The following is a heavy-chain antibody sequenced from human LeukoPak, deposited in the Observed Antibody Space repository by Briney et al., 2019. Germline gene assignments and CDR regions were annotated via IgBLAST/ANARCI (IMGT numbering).Heavy chain of an antibody. Sequence: GRSLRLSCAASGFTFSSYSMNWVRQAPGKGLEWVSSISSSSSYIYYADSVKGRFTISRDNAKNSLYLQMNSLRAEDTAVYYCARDPRYYDFWSGYYPHYYYYYMDVWGKGTTVTVSS. V-gene: IGHV3-21*01. CDR3: ARDPRYYDFWSGYYPHYYYYYMDV. D-gene: IGHD3-3*01. CDR2: ISSSSSYI. J-gene: IGHJ6*03. CDR1: GFTFSSYS.